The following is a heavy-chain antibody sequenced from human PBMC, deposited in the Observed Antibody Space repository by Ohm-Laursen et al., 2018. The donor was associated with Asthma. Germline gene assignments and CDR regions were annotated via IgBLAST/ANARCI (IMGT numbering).Heavy chain of an antibody. V-gene: IGHV4-30-4*01. Sequence: PSQTLSLTCTVSGGSISSGDYYWSWIRQPPGKGLEWIGYIYYSGSTYYNPSLKSRVTISVDTSKNQFSLKLSSVTAADTAVYYCARGEGYYDSSGYSIDYWGQGTLVTVSS. CDR3: ARGEGYYDSSGYSIDY. D-gene: IGHD3-22*01. CDR2: IYYSGST. J-gene: IGHJ4*02. CDR1: GGSISSGDYY.